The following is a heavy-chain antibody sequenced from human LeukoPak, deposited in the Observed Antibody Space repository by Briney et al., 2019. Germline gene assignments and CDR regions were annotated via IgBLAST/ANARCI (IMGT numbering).Heavy chain of an antibody. Sequence: ASVKVSCKASGGTFSSYAISWVRQAPGQGLEWMGGIIPIFGTANYAQKFQGRVTITTDESTSTAYMELSSLRSEDTAVYYCARDRYYYDSSDHAFDIWGQGTMVTVSS. CDR2: IIPIFGTA. CDR3: ARDRYYYDSSDHAFDI. CDR1: GGTFSSYA. J-gene: IGHJ3*02. D-gene: IGHD3-22*01. V-gene: IGHV1-69*05.